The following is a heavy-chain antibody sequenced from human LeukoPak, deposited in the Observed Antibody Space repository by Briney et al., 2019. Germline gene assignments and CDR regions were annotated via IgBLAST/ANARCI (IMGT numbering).Heavy chain of an antibody. V-gene: IGHV3-30*02. CDR2: IRDDGTET. CDR1: GFSFSSYG. CDR3: AKANRDHLSHYYGVDV. Sequence: PGGSLRLSCVASGFSFSSYGMHWRRQGPGKGPESVALIRDDGTETYHADSVKGRCTISRDDSKSTFYLQMNSLRAEDTAVYYCAKANRDHLSHYYGVDVWGPGTTV. D-gene: IGHD3-10*01. J-gene: IGHJ6*02.